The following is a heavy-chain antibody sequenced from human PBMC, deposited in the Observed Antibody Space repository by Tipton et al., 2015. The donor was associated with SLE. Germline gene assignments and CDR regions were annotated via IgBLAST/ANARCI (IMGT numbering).Heavy chain of an antibody. CDR3: ARSEGFQLLFQFLQH. Sequence: TLSLTCTVSGGSISSSSYYWGWIRQPPGKGLEWIGRIYYSGSSYYNPSLKSRVTISVDTSKNQFSLKLSSVTAADTAVYYCARSEGFQLLFQFLQHWGLGTLVTVSS. CDR2: IYYSGSS. D-gene: IGHD2-21*01. V-gene: IGHV4-39*07. J-gene: IGHJ1*01. CDR1: GGSISSSSYY.